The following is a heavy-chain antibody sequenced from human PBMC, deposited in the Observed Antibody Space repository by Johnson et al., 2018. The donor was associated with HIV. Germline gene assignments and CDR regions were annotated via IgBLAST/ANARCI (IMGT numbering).Heavy chain of an antibody. CDR1: GFNFNIYA. Sequence: QVQLVESGGGVVQPGRSLRLSCAASGFNFNIYAMHWVRQAPGKGLEWVSVISYDGSDKYYVDSVKGRFTISRDNSKNTLYLQLNGLRAEDTAVYYCAKDPRFSNGGAFDVWGQGTMVTVSS. J-gene: IGHJ3*01. D-gene: IGHD3-16*01. CDR2: ISYDGSDK. CDR3: AKDPRFSNGGAFDV. V-gene: IGHV3-30*18.